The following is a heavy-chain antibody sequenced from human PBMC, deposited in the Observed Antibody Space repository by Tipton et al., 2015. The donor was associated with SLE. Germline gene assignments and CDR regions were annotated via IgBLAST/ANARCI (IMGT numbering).Heavy chain of an antibody. CDR3: ARERNSGYDWGHYYYFMDV. V-gene: IGHV4-31*03. Sequence: TLSLTCSVSGNSISSGDYYWNWIRQHPGKGLEWIGYIYYSGSTYYNPSLKSRVTISIETSKNQFSLKLSSVTAADTAVYYCARERNSGYDWGHYYYFMDVWGEGTTVTVSS. J-gene: IGHJ6*03. CDR2: IYYSGST. CDR1: GNSISSGDYY. D-gene: IGHD5-12*01.